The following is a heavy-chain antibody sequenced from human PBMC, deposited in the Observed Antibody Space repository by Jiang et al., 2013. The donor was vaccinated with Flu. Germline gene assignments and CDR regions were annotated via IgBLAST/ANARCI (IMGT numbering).Heavy chain of an antibody. J-gene: IGHJ4*02. CDR2: INTNTGNP. Sequence: KASGYTFTSYAMNWVRQAPGQGLEWMGWINTNTGNPTYAQGFTGRFVFSLDTSVSTAYLQICSLKAEDTAVYYCARAVAVAGRRGMGYWGQGTLVTVSS. V-gene: IGHV7-4-1*01. D-gene: IGHD6-19*01. CDR3: ARAVAVAGRRGMGY. CDR1: GYTFTSYA.